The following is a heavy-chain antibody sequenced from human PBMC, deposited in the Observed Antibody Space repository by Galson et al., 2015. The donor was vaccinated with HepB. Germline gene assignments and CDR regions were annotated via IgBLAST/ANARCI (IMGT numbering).Heavy chain of an antibody. D-gene: IGHD4-23*01. J-gene: IGHJ2*01. CDR1: GASFTSYW. V-gene: IGHV5-10-1*01. CDR2: IDPSDSYT. CDR3: ARHSDYGGNSFRYWYFDL. Sequence: QSGAEVKKPGESLRISCKGSGASFTSYWITWVRQMPGKGLEWMGRIDPSDSYTDYSPSFQGHVTISADKSISTAYLQWSSLKASDTAMYYCARHSDYGGNSFRYWYFDLWGRGTLVTVSS.